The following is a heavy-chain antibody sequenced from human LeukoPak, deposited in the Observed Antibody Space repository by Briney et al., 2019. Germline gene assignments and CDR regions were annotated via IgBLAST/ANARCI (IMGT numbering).Heavy chain of an antibody. D-gene: IGHD6-19*01. J-gene: IGHJ4*02. V-gene: IGHV1-69*05. CDR3: ARGGYSSGTYFDY. CDR2: IIPIFGTA. Sequence: VASVKVSCKASGGTFSSYAISWVRQAPGQGLEWMGGIIPIFGTANYAQKFQGRVTITTDESTSTAYMELSSLRSEDTAVYYCARGGYSSGTYFDYWGQGTLVTVSS. CDR1: GGTFSSYA.